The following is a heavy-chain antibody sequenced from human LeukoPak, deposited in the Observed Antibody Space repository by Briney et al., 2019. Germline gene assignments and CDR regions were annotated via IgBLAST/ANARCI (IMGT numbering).Heavy chain of an antibody. CDR1: GFTFSSYA. CDR3: ARDPYYYDSSGFDY. D-gene: IGHD3-22*01. V-gene: IGHV3-30*04. J-gene: IGHJ4*02. Sequence: PGGSLRLSCAASGFTFSSYAKHWVRQAPGKGLEWVAVISYDGSNKYYADSVKGRFTISRDNSKNTLYLQMNSLRAEDTAVYYCARDPYYYDSSGFDYWGQGTLVTVSS. CDR2: ISYDGSNK.